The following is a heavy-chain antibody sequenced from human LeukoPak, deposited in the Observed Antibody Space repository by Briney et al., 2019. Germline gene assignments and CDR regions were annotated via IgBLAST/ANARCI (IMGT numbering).Heavy chain of an antibody. V-gene: IGHV1-69*06. J-gene: IGHJ6*04. CDR3: ARMRPIVVVPAAMQPYYYGMDV. Sequence: SVKVACKASGGTFSSYAISWVRQAPGQGLEGRGGIIPIFGTANYAQKFQGRVTITADKSTSTAYMELSSLRSEDTAVYYCARMRPIVVVPAAMQPYYYGMDVWGKGTTVTVSS. CDR2: IIPIFGTA. CDR1: GGTFSSYA. D-gene: IGHD2-2*01.